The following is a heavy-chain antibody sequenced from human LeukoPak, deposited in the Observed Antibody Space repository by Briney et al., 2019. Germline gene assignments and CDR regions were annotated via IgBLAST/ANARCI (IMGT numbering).Heavy chain of an antibody. Sequence: GESLKISCKGSGSLFISYWIGWARQMPGKGLEWRGIIYPGDSDTRYSPSFKGQVTISADKSISTAYLQWSSLKASDTAMYYCARHSSGWYYFDYWGQGPLVTVSS. J-gene: IGHJ4*02. V-gene: IGHV5-51*01. CDR2: IYPGDSDT. CDR3: ARHSSGWYYFDY. D-gene: IGHD6-19*01. CDR1: GSLFISYW.